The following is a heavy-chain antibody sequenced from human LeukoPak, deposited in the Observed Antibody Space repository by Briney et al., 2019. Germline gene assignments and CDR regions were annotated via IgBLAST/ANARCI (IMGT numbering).Heavy chain of an antibody. J-gene: IGHJ4*02. Sequence: GESLKISCKASGFKFSNYWIGWVRQTPGKGLEWMGIIYPGDSDTRYSPSFKGQVTISADKSINTAYLQWSSLKASDTAMYYCARSRVPSLLYYFDYWGQGTLVTVSS. CDR2: IYPGDSDT. CDR1: GFKFSNYW. D-gene: IGHD1-1*01. CDR3: ARSRVPSLLYYFDY. V-gene: IGHV5-51*01.